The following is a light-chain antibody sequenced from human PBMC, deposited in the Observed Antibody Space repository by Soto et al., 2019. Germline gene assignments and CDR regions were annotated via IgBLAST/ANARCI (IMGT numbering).Light chain of an antibody. V-gene: IGKV3-20*01. J-gene: IGKJ4*01. CDR1: QTVNNNY. CDR2: GAS. Sequence: EIVLTQSPGTLSLSPGEGVTLSCRASQTVNNNYLAWYQQTPGQAPRLLIYGASNRATGIQGRFGGSGSGTDFTLTISRLEPEDFAMYYCQKYGSSPVTFGGGTKVDIK. CDR3: QKYGSSPVT.